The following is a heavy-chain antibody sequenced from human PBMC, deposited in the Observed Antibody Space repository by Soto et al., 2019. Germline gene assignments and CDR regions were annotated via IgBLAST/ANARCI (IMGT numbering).Heavy chain of an antibody. Sequence: TLSLTCTVSGDSISNGGYYWSWIRQHPGKGLEWIGNIYYTGNTYYNPSLRSRVSISLDTSENHFSLKLSSVTAADTAVYYCARDRGYSGHNWFDPWGQGTLVTVSS. V-gene: IGHV4-30-4*01. J-gene: IGHJ5*02. D-gene: IGHD5-12*01. CDR1: GDSISNGGYY. CDR2: IYYTGNT. CDR3: ARDRGYSGHNWFDP.